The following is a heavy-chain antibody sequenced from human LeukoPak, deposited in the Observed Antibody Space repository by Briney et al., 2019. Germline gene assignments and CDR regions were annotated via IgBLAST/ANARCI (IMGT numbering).Heavy chain of an antibody. Sequence: SETLSLTCTVSGGSISSYYLSWIRQPAGKGLEWIGRIYTSGSTKYNPSLKSRVTISVDTSKNQFSLKLSSVTAADTAVYYCARHRGGYGDYEYWGQGTLVTVSS. D-gene: IGHD4-17*01. CDR3: ARHRGGYGDYEY. V-gene: IGHV4-4*07. CDR2: IYTSGST. CDR1: GGSISSYY. J-gene: IGHJ4*02.